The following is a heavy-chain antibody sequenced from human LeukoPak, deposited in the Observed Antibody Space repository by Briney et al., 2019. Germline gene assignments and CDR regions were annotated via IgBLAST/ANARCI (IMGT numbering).Heavy chain of an antibody. Sequence: GASVKVPCKASGYTFTSYGISWVRQAPGQGLEWTGWINTYNGNTNYAQKLQGRVTMTTDTSTSTAYMELWSLRSDDTAVYYCARDTLIHSSSWPLDYWGQGTLVTVSS. CDR2: INTYNGNT. J-gene: IGHJ4*02. CDR1: GYTFTSYG. CDR3: ARDTLIHSSSWPLDY. V-gene: IGHV1-18*01. D-gene: IGHD6-13*01.